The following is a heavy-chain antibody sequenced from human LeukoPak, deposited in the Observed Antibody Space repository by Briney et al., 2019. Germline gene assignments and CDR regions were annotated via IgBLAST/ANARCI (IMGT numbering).Heavy chain of an antibody. CDR1: GFTFSSYG. D-gene: IGHD3-22*01. CDR2: ISYDGSNK. V-gene: IGHV3-30*18. Sequence: PGGSLRLSCAAPGFTFSSYGMHWVRQAPGKGLEWVAVISYDGSNKYYADSVKGRFTISRDDSKNTLYLQMNSLRAEDTAVYYCAKHPSYYYDSSGSETEFDYWGQGTLVTVSS. J-gene: IGHJ4*02. CDR3: AKHPSYYYDSSGSETEFDY.